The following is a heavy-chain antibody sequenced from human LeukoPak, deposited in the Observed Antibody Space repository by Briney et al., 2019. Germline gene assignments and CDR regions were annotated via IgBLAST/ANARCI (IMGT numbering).Heavy chain of an antibody. D-gene: IGHD1-26*01. V-gene: IGHV1-2*02. J-gene: IGHJ3*02. CDR2: INPKSGGT. CDR3: AREDVGATRAFDI. Sequence: ASVKVSCKASGYTFTDYYLHWVRQAPGQGLEWMGWINPKSGGTKYTQIFQGRVTMTRDTSINTVYMELSSLRSEDTAVYYCAREDVGATRAFDIWGQGTMVTVSS. CDR1: GYTFTDYY.